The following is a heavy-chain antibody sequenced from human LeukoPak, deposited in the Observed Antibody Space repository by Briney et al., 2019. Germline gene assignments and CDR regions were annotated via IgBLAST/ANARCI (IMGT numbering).Heavy chain of an antibody. Sequence: GGSLRLSCAASGFTFSSYAMSWVRQAPGKGLEWVSAISGSGGSTYYADSVKGRFTISRDNSKNTLYLQMNSLRAEDTAVYYCAKLRGGVVYERGYGGSCFDYWGQGTLVTVSS. D-gene: IGHD3-3*01. CDR1: GFTFSSYA. V-gene: IGHV3-23*01. CDR3: AKLRGGVVYERGYGGSCFDY. J-gene: IGHJ4*02. CDR2: ISGSGGST.